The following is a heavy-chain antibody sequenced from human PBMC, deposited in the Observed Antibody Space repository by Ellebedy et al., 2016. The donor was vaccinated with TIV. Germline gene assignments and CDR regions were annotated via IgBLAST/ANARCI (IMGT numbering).Heavy chain of an antibody. CDR2: ISSSSSTI. Sequence: GESLKISCAASGFTFDSYAMNWVRQAPGKGLEWVSYISSSSSTIYYADSVKGRFTISRDNAKNSLYLQMNSMRDEDTAVYYCARDEAEVGATFFGYWGQGTLVTVSS. J-gene: IGHJ4*02. CDR3: ARDEAEVGATFFGY. D-gene: IGHD1-26*01. V-gene: IGHV3-48*02. CDR1: GFTFDSYA.